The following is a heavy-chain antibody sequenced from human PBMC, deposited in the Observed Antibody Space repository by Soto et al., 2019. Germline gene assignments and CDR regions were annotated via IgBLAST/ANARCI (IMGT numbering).Heavy chain of an antibody. Sequence: SEALSLTLSVSGSPVRRGCRYCCLIPQPPGQGLGGIGYISYMGTTNYNPSLKSRVTISVDTSKNQFSLKLTSVTAADTAVYYCTRSGGDYINSDYYGGDFDSWGRGTLVTVSS. CDR2: ISYMGTT. CDR1: GSPVRRGCRY. J-gene: IGHJ4*02. CDR3: TRSGGDYINSDYYGGDFDS. V-gene: IGHV4-61*01. D-gene: IGHD3-22*01.